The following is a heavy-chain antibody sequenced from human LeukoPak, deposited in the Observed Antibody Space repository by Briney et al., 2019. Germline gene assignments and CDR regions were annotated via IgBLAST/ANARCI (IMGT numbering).Heavy chain of an antibody. J-gene: IGHJ3*02. CDR2: ISGSGGDT. Sequence: GGSLRLSCAASGFTFSSHAMSWVRQAPGKGLEWVSAISGSGGDTYYADSVKGRFTISRDNSKNTMYLQMNSLRAEDTAVYYCARSYDTSGYYLYAFDIWGQGTMVTDSS. D-gene: IGHD3-22*01. CDR1: GFTFSSHA. CDR3: ARSYDTSGYYLYAFDI. V-gene: IGHV3-23*01.